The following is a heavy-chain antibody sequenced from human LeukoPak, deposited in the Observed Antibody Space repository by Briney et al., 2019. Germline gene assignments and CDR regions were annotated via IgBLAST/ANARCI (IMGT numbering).Heavy chain of an antibody. J-gene: IGHJ5*01. D-gene: IGHD2-21*01. Sequence: GGSLRLSCAASGFTFSSYSMNWVRQAPGKGLEWVSSISSSSSYIYYADSVKGRFTISRDNAEKLVYLRMNSLRAEDTAVYYCATAVSIAGDSWGQGTLVTVSS. CDR3: ATAVSIAGDS. CDR2: ISSSSSYI. CDR1: GFTFSSYS. V-gene: IGHV3-21*01.